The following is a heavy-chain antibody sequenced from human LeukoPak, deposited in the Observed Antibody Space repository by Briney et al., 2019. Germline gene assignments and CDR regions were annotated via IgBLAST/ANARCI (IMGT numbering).Heavy chain of an antibody. Sequence: GGSLRLSCAASGFTFGTFAFSRVRQAPGKGLEWVSSITGDDSTYYADSVKGRFTISRDTSSNTLYLQMNSLRAEDTALYYCAKGHYDFRDYWGQGTLVTVSS. CDR2: ITGDDST. J-gene: IGHJ4*02. CDR3: AKGHYDFRDY. CDR1: GFTFGTFA. V-gene: IGHV3-23*01. D-gene: IGHD3-3*01.